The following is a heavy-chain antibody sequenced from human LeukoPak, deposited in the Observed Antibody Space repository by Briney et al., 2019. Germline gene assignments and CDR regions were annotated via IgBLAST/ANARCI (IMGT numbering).Heavy chain of an antibody. J-gene: IGHJ4*02. D-gene: IGHD4-17*01. V-gene: IGHV1-3*01. CDR3: ARGGGGSYGDYVDY. Sequence: ASVKVSCKASGYTFTSYAMHWVRPAPGQRLEWMGWINAGNGNTKYSQKFQGRVTITRDTSASTAYMELSSLRSEDTAVYYCARGGGGSYGDYVDYWGQGTLVTVSS. CDR2: INAGNGNT. CDR1: GYTFTSYA.